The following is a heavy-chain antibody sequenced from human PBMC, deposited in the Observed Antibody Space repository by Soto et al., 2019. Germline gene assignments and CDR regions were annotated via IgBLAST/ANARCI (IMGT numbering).Heavy chain of an antibody. D-gene: IGHD3-3*01. J-gene: IGHJ6*02. Sequence: GGSLRLSCAASGFTFSSYGMHWVRQAPGKGLEWVAVISYDGSNKYYADSVKGRFTISRDNSKNTLYLQMNSLRAEDTAVYYCAKDSPYDFWSGYPWTYYYYGMDVWGQGTTVTVSS. CDR3: AKDSPYDFWSGYPWTYYYYGMDV. CDR1: GFTFSSYG. V-gene: IGHV3-30*18. CDR2: ISYDGSNK.